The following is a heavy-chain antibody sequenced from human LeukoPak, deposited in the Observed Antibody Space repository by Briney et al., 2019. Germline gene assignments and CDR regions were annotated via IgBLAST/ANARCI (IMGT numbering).Heavy chain of an antibody. CDR3: ARARRRRGGRFDY. D-gene: IGHD2-15*01. CDR2: IYYSGST. J-gene: IGHJ4*02. Sequence: SETLSLTCTVSGGSISCGGYYWSWIRQHPGKGLEWIGYIYYSGSTYYNPSLKSRVTISVDTSKNQFSLKLSSVTAADTAVYYCARARRRRGGRFDYWGQGTLVTVSS. CDR1: GGSISCGGYY. V-gene: IGHV4-31*03.